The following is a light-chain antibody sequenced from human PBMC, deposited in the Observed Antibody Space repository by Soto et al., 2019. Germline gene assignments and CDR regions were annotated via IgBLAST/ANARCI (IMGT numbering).Light chain of an antibody. V-gene: IGKV3-15*01. CDR1: QSISIH. CDR2: AAS. Sequence: EIVMTQSPATLSVSPGERAILSCRSIQSISIHLAWYEQKPGKAPRLFIYAASNRATGVQVRFSGSWSWIEFILPPPRPTPEAFAVYYRQQYNHWLTLGQGTRLHI. CDR3: QQYNHWLT. J-gene: IGKJ5*01.